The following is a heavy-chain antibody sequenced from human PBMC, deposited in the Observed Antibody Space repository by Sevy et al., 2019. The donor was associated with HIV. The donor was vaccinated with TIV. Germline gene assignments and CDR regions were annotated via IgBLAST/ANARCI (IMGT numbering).Heavy chain of an antibody. CDR1: GGSISSGGYS. D-gene: IGHD2-15*01. CDR2: IYHSGST. V-gene: IGHV4-30-2*01. J-gene: IGHJ4*02. Sequence: SETLSLTCAVSGGSISSGGYSWSWIRQPPGKGLEWIGYIYHSGSTYYNPSLKSRVTISVDRSKNQFSLKLSSVTAADMAVYYCARVGGYGYFDYWGQGTLVTVSS. CDR3: ARVGGYGYFDY.